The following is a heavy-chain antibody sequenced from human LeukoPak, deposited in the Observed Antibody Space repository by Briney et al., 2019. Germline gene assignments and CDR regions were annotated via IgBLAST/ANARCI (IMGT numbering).Heavy chain of an antibody. CDR3: ARVSWDSSSSWMRYYYYYYMDV. CDR1: GYSFVSFG. Sequence: GASVKVSCKASGYSFVSFGISWVRQAPGQGLEWMGWISPYNGNINNPQKLQGRVTMTTDTSTSTAYMELRSLRSDDTAVYYCARVSWDSSSSWMRYYYYYYMDVWGKGTTVTISS. D-gene: IGHD6-13*01. J-gene: IGHJ6*03. V-gene: IGHV1-18*01. CDR2: ISPYNGNI.